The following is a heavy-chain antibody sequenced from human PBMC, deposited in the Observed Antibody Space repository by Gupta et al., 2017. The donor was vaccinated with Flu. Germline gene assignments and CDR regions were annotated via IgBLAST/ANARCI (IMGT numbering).Heavy chain of an antibody. V-gene: IGHV1-69*01. D-gene: IGHD1-26*01. CDR2: IIPIFRIA. CDR3: AREYSGTYYANLYFDS. J-gene: IGHJ4*02. Sequence: QVQLVQSGAEVKKPGSSVKVSCKASGGTFSTYAISWVRQAPGQGLEWMGGIIPIFRIANYAQRFQGRVTITADESTSTAYMELSSLRSEDTAVYYCAREYSGTYYANLYFDSWGQGTLVTVSS. CDR1: GGTFSTYA.